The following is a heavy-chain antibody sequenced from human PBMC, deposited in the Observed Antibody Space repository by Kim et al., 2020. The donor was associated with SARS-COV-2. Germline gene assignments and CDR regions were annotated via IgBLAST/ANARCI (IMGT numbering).Heavy chain of an antibody. J-gene: IGHJ4*02. D-gene: IGHD5-12*01. Sequence: TRDSQSFQGRVSLTTDTSASTAYMELISLRSDDSAVYYCARNILRTTTLDYWGQGTLVTVSS. CDR3: ARNILRTTTLDY. CDR2: T. V-gene: IGHV1-3*01.